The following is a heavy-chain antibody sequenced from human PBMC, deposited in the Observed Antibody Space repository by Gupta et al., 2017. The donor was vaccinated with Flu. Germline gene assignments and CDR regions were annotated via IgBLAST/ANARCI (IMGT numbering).Heavy chain of an antibody. CDR3: ARSWDTASSLDY. J-gene: IGHJ4*02. CDR2: ISSSSSYI. Sequence: EVQVEECGGGLVKHGGSLRLSCAASGSSFRTYSMQWVRQAPGKGLDWVSFISSSSSYIYHTDSVKGRFTISRDNAQNSVYLQMNSLRAEDTAVYCCARSWDTASSLDYWGQGTLVTVSS. D-gene: IGHD5-18*01. CDR1: GSSFRTYS. V-gene: IGHV3-21*01.